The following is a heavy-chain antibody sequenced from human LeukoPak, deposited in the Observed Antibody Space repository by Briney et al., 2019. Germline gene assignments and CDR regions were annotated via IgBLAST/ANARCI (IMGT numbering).Heavy chain of an antibody. Sequence: ASVKVSCKASGGTFSSYAISWVRQAPGQGLEWMGGIIPIFGTTNYAQKFQGRVSITADESTSTAYMELSNLRSEDTAVYYCARGMVRGVIITSEMYFDYWGQGTLVTVSS. CDR2: IIPIFGTT. CDR1: GGTFSSYA. D-gene: IGHD3-10*01. J-gene: IGHJ4*02. CDR3: ARGMVRGVIITSEMYFDY. V-gene: IGHV1-69*13.